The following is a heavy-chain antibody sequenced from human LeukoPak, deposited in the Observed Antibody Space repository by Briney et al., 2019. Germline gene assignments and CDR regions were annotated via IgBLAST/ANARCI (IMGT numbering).Heavy chain of an antibody. V-gene: IGHV4-59*05. CDR3: ATPAAAGKDCFDD. J-gene: IGHJ4*02. Sequence: SETLSLTCTVSGGSISSYYWSWIRQPPGKGLEWIGSIYYSGSAFYNPSLKSRFTLSVDTSKNQFSLNLRSATAADTAVYYCATPAAAGKDCFDDWGQGTLVTVSS. CDR2: IYYSGSA. D-gene: IGHD6-13*01. CDR1: GGSISSYY.